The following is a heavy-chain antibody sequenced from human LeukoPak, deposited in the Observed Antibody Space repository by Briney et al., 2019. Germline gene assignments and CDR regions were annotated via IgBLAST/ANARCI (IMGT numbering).Heavy chain of an antibody. CDR2: IYYSSST. V-gene: IGHV4-39*07. J-gene: IGHJ5*02. Sequence: SETLSLTCTVSGGSITSSNSHWGWIRQPQGKGLKWVGTIYYSSSTYYKSSLKSRVTISVDTSKNQFSLQLSTVTAADTAVYYCARDYEYHKGNWFDPWGQGTLVTVSS. D-gene: IGHD2-2*01. CDR3: ARDYEYHKGNWFDP. CDR1: GGSITSSNSH.